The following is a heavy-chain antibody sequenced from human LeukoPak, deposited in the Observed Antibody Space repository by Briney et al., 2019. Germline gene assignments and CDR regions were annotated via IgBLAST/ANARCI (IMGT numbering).Heavy chain of an antibody. CDR1: GGSISSYY. V-gene: IGHV4-59*01. Sequence: SETLSLTCTVSGGSISSYYWSWIRQPPGKGLEWIGYIYYSGSTNYNPSLKSRVTISVDTSKNQFSLKLSSVTAADTAVYYCAREYCSGGSCYDYWGQGTLVTVSS. CDR2: IYYSGST. CDR3: AREYCSGGSCYDY. J-gene: IGHJ4*02. D-gene: IGHD2-15*01.